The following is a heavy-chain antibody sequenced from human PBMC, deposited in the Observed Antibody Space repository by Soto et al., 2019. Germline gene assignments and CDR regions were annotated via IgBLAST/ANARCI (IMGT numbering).Heavy chain of an antibody. V-gene: IGHV2-5*02. CDR1: GFXLTTSGVG. CDR3: AHRVLRTVFGLVTTTAIYFDF. J-gene: IGHJ4*02. Sequence: QITLNESGPTVVSPTETLTLTCRFSGFXLTTSGVGVGWIRQSPGKAPEWLALIYWAADKRYSASLKSRLTMTKDTSKNQVVLTVSDLDPTDTATYYCAHRVLRTVFGLVTTTAIYFDFWGQGTPVAVSS. CDR2: IYWAADK. D-gene: IGHD3-3*01.